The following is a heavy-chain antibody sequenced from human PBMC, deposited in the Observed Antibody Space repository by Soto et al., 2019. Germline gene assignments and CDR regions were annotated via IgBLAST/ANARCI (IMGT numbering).Heavy chain of an antibody. Sequence: PSETLSLTCAVYGGSFSGYYWSWIRQPPGKGLEWIGEINHSGSTNYNPSLKSRVTISVDTSKNQFSLKLSSVTAADTAVYYCARGTGDWDPFDYWGQGTLVTVSS. CDR2: INHSGST. D-gene: IGHD3-9*01. V-gene: IGHV4-34*01. CDR3: ARGTGDWDPFDY. J-gene: IGHJ4*02. CDR1: GGSFSGYY.